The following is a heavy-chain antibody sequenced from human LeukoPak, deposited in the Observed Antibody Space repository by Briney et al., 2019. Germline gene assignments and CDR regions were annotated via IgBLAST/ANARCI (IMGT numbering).Heavy chain of an antibody. CDR1: GGSISSHY. CDR2: IYYSGST. J-gene: IGHJ4*02. V-gene: IGHV4-59*11. Sequence: SETLSLTCTVSGGSISSHYWSWIRQPPGKGLEWIGYIYYSGSTNYNPSLKSRVTISVDTSKNQFSLRLSSVTAADTAVYYCAREEGDYWGQGTLVTVSS. CDR3: AREEGDY.